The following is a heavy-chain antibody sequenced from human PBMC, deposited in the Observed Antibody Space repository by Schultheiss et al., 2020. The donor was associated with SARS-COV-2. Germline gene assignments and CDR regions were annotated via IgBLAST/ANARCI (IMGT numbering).Heavy chain of an antibody. J-gene: IGHJ5*02. D-gene: IGHD3-16*01. CDR3: AREGDDDGGGNWFDP. CDR2: IGTAGDT. Sequence: GGSLRLSCAASGFTFSSYDMHWVRQATGKGLEWVSAIGTAGDTYYPGSVKGQFTISRENAKNSLYLQMNSLRAGDTAVYFCAREGDDDGGGNWFDPWGQGILVTVSS. V-gene: IGHV3-13*01. CDR1: GFTFSSYD.